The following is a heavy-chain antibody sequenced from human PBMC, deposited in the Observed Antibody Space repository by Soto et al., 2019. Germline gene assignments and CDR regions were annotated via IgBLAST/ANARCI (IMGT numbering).Heavy chain of an antibody. D-gene: IGHD4-17*01. Sequence: GGSLRLSCAASGFTFTTHCMHWVRQAPGKGLEWVASILNDGSNKYYADSLKGRFTISRDNSKDTLDLQMNSLRAEDTALYYCARDSPTTTSIDYWGQGTLVTVSS. V-gene: IGHV3-33*05. J-gene: IGHJ4*02. CDR1: GFTFTTHC. CDR2: ILNDGSNK. CDR3: ARDSPTTTSIDY.